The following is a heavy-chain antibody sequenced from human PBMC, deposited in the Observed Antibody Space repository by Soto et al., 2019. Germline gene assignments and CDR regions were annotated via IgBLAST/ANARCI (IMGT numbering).Heavy chain of an antibody. V-gene: IGHV3-30*18. CDR1: GFTFSSYG. Sequence: QVQLVESGGGVVQPGRSLRLSCAASGFTFSSYGMHWVRQAPGKGLEWVAVISYDGSDKYYADSVKGRFTISRDNSKNTLYLQMNGPRAEDTAVYYCAKETYSGPLDYWGQGTLVTVSS. CDR3: AKETYSGPLDY. J-gene: IGHJ4*02. D-gene: IGHD2-15*01. CDR2: ISYDGSDK.